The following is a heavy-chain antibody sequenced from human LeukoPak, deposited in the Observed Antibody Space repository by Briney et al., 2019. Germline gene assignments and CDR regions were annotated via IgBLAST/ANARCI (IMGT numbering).Heavy chain of an antibody. J-gene: IGHJ6*03. Sequence: SETLSLTCTVSGGSISSYYWSWIRQPPGKGLEWIGYIYYSGSTNYNPSLKSRVTISVDTSKNQFSLKLSSVTAADTAVYYCARLLVRNSGSYLGGYYYYYMDVWGKGTTVTVSS. CDR3: ARLLVRNSGSYLGGYYYYYMDV. CDR1: GGSISSYY. V-gene: IGHV4-59*01. D-gene: IGHD1-26*01. CDR2: IYYSGST.